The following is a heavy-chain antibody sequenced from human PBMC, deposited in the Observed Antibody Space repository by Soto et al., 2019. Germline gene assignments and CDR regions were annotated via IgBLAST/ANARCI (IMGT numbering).Heavy chain of an antibody. CDR3: ARSDGYNFDY. CDR1: GGSISSGGYY. CDR2: IYYSGTT. D-gene: IGHD5-12*01. V-gene: IGHV4-31*01. J-gene: IGHJ4*02. Sequence: QVQLQESGPGLVKPSQTLSLTCTVSGGSISSGGYYWSWIRQHPGKGLEWIGYIYYSGTTYYNPSLQXXVXIXXDTSKDQFSLNLSSVTAADTAVYYCARSDGYNFDYWGQGTLVTVSS.